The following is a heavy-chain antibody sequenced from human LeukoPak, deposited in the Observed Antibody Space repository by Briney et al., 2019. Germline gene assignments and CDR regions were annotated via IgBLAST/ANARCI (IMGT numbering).Heavy chain of an antibody. D-gene: IGHD6-13*01. CDR1: GGSFSGYY. CDR2: INHSGST. Sequence: SETLSLTCAVYGGSFSGYYWSWIRQPPGKGLEWIGEINHSGSTNYNPSLKSRVTISVDTSKNQFSLELSSVTAADTAVYYCARWLGGAAVWGQGTLVTVSS. CDR3: ARWLGGAAV. V-gene: IGHV4-34*01. J-gene: IGHJ4*02.